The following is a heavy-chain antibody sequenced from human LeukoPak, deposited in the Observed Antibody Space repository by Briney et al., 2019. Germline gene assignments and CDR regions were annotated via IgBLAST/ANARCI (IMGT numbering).Heavy chain of an antibody. Sequence: GASVKVSCKASGYTFTSYYMHWVRQAPGQGLEWMGIINPSGGSTSYAQKFQGRVTMTRDMSTSTVYMKLSSLRSEDTAVYYCASHHYYDSSGVGAFDIWGQGTMVTVSS. CDR1: GYTFTSYY. CDR3: ASHHYYDSSGVGAFDI. D-gene: IGHD3-22*01. CDR2: INPSGGST. V-gene: IGHV1-46*01. J-gene: IGHJ3*02.